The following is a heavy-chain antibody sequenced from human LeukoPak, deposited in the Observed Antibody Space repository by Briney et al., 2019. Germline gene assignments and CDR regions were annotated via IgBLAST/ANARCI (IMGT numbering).Heavy chain of an antibody. CDR3: TRDQRSGYSGYDYYYYYYMDV. J-gene: IGHJ6*03. CDR1: GGSISSSSYY. CDR2: IYYSGST. Sequence: SETLSLTCTVSGGSISSSSYYWGWIRQPPGEGLEWIGRIYYSGSTYYNPSLKSRVTISVDTSKNQFSLKLSSVTAADTAVYYCTRDQRSGYSGYDYYYYYYMDVWGKGTTVTVSS. V-gene: IGHV4-39*07. D-gene: IGHD5-12*01.